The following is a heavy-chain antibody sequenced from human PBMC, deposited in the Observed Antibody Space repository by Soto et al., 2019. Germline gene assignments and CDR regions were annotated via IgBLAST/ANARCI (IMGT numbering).Heavy chain of an antibody. CDR2: TSDDESRR. CDR1: GFTFSNYA. Sequence: PGGSLRLSCAASGFTFSNYAMHWVRQAPGKGLEWMAITSDDESRRYYADSVRGRFTISRDNSKNTLYLEMNGLRDEDTAQFYCARGSGSGSFLIDYWGQGVLVTVSS. CDR3: ARGSGSGSFLIDY. D-gene: IGHD3-10*01. J-gene: IGHJ4*02. V-gene: IGHV3-30*04.